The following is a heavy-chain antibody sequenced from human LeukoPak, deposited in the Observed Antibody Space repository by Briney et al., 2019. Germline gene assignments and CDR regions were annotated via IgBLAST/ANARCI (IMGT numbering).Heavy chain of an antibody. Sequence: ASVKVSCKASGYTSTSYDINWVRQATGQGLEWMGWMNPNSGNTGYAQKFQGRVTITRNTSISTAYMELSSLRSEDTVVYYCARGRRWWELHEAFDIWGQGTMVTVSS. CDR2: MNPNSGNT. V-gene: IGHV1-8*03. CDR3: ARGRRWWELHEAFDI. J-gene: IGHJ3*02. D-gene: IGHD1-26*01. CDR1: GYTSTSYD.